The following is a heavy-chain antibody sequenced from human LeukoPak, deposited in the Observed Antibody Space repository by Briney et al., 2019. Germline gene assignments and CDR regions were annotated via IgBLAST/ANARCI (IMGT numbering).Heavy chain of an antibody. CDR1: GFTFSNYA. V-gene: IGHV3-23*01. J-gene: IGHJ4*02. Sequence: GGSLRLSCAASGFTFSNYAMTWVRQAPGKGLQWVSAITGSGGNTYYADSVKGRFAIYRDNSKNTLYLQMNSLRAEDTAVYYCATLLRGPTGYSGYGGEDYWGQGTLVTVSS. CDR3: ATLLRGPTGYSGYGGEDY. CDR2: ITGSGGNT. D-gene: IGHD5-12*01.